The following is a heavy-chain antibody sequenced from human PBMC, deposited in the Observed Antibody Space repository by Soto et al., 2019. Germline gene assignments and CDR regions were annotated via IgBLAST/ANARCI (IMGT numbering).Heavy chain of an antibody. V-gene: IGHV3-30*18. Sequence: GGSLRLSCAASGFTFSSYGMHWVRQAPGKGLEWVAVISYDGSNKYYADSVKGRFTISRDNSKNTLYLQMNSLRAEDTAVYYCAKDSRPRYYDSSEIDYWGQGTLVTVSS. CDR1: GFTFSSYG. CDR3: AKDSRPRYYDSSEIDY. CDR2: ISYDGSNK. J-gene: IGHJ4*02. D-gene: IGHD3-22*01.